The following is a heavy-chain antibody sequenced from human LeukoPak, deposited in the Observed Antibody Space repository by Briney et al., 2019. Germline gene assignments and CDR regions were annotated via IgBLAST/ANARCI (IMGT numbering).Heavy chain of an antibody. CDR3: AKEGRSLQTY. J-gene: IGHJ4*02. Sequence: GGSLRLSCAAFGFMFSSNWMSWVRLAPGKGLEWVANIKEDGTETYYVDSVRGRFTISRDNAKNSLYLQMNSLRVEDTAVYYCAKEGRSLQTYWGQGTLVTVSS. V-gene: IGHV3-7*03. D-gene: IGHD5-24*01. CDR1: GFMFSSNW. CDR2: IKEDGTET.